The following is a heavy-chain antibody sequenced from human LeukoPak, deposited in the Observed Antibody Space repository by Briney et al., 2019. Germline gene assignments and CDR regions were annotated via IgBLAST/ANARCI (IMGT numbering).Heavy chain of an antibody. V-gene: IGHV3-21*01. CDR2: ISSSSYI. CDR3: ARDQNYDSSGYPDY. Sequence: PGGSLRLSCAASGFTFSSYSMNWVRQAPGKGLEWVSSISSSSYIYYADSVKGRFTISRDNAKNSLYLQMNSLRAEDTAVYYCARDQNYDSSGYPDYWGQGTLVTVSS. D-gene: IGHD3-22*01. CDR1: GFTFSSYS. J-gene: IGHJ4*02.